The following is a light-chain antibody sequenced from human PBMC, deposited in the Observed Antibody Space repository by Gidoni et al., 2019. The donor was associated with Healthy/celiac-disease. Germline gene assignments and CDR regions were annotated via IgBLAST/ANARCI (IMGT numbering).Light chain of an antibody. J-gene: IGLJ1*01. Sequence: QSVLTQPPSASGTPGQRVTISCSGSRPNIGSNAVNWSQQLPGTAPKPLIYSNNQRPSGVPDRFSGSKSGTTASLAISGLQSEDEADYYCAAWDDSLNGQVFGTGTKVTVL. V-gene: IGLV1-44*01. CDR3: AAWDDSLNGQV. CDR2: SNN. CDR1: RPNIGSNA.